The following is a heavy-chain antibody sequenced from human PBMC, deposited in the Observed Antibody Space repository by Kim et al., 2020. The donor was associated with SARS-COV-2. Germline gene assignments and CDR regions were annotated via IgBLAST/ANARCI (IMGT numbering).Heavy chain of an antibody. CDR1: GFTFSSYG. J-gene: IGHJ6*01. V-gene: IGHV3-30*18. Sequence: GGSLRLSCAASGFTFSSYGMHWVRQAPGKGLEWVAVISYDGSNKYYADSVKGRFTISRDNSKNTLYLQMNSLRAEDTAVYYCAKDQRLRFLEWLLEDYY. CDR3: AKDQRLRFLEWLLEDYY. CDR2: ISYDGSNK. D-gene: IGHD3-3*01.